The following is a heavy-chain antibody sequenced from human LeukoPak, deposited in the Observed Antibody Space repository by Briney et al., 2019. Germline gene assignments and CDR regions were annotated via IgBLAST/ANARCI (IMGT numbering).Heavy chain of an antibody. J-gene: IGHJ4*02. CDR1: GFTFSSYG. V-gene: IGHV3-30*02. Sequence: GGSLRLSCAASGFTFSSYGMHWVRQAPGKGLEWVAFIRYDGSNKYYADSVKGRFTISRDNSRNTLYLQMNSLRAEDTAVYYCAKLLHRDSYFDYWGQGTLVTVSS. CDR2: IRYDGSNK. D-gene: IGHD3-22*01. CDR3: AKLLHRDSYFDY.